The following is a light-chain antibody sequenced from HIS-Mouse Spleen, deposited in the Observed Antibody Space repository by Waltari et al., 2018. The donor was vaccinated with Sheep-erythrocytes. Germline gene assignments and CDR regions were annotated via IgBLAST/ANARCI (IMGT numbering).Light chain of an antibody. J-gene: IGKJ2*01. CDR2: KVS. CDR1: QSLVYRDGNTH. CDR3: MQGTHWLYT. Sequence: DVVMTQSPLSLPVTLGQPASISCRSRQSLVYRDGNTHLNWFQQRPGQSPRRLIFKVSNRDSGVPDRFSGSGSGTDFTLKISRVEAEDVGVYYCMQGTHWLYTFGQGTKLEIK. V-gene: IGKV2-30*01.